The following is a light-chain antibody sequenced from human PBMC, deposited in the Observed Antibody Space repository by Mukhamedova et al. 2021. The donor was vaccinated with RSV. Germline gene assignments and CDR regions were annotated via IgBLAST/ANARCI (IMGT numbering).Light chain of an antibody. Sequence: GIPARFSGSNSGTTATLTISGAQATDEADYFCQSWDTSLAVFGGGTKLTVL. CDR3: QSWDTSLAV. J-gene: IGLJ2*01. V-gene: IGLV3-1*01.